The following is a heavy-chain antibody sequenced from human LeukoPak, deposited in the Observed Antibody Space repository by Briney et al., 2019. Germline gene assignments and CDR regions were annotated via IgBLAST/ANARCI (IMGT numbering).Heavy chain of an antibody. CDR2: ISYDGSNK. CDR1: GFTFSNYG. V-gene: IGHV3-30*18. J-gene: IGHJ4*02. CDR3: ANLPL. Sequence: GGSLRLSCATSGFTFSNYGMHWVRQAPGKGLEWVAVISYDGSNKYYADSVRGRFTISRDNSKNTLYLQMNSLRPEDAAVYYCANLPLWGQGTLVTVS.